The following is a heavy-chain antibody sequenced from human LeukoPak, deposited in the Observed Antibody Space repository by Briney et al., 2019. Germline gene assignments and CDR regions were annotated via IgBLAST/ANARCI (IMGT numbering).Heavy chain of an antibody. D-gene: IGHD5-18*01. CDR2: IIPIFGTA. CDR1: GGTFSSYA. CDR3: ARGLDASMETAYDY. V-gene: IGHV1-69*05. Sequence: SVKVSCKASGGTFSSYAISWVRQAPGQGLEWMGRIIPIFGTANYAQKLQGRVTISTDESTSTAYMEVSSLRSEDTAIYYCARGLDASMETAYDYWGQGTLVTVSS. J-gene: IGHJ4*02.